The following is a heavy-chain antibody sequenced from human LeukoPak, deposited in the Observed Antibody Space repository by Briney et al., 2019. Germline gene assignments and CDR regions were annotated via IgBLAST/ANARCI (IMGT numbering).Heavy chain of an antibody. CDR2: IHKAGTES. D-gene: IGHD1-26*01. CDR1: GFTFTDYL. V-gene: IGHV3-7*01. CDR3: ARVGTWELQRVFDY. Sequence: PGGSLRLSCAASGFTFTDYLMTWVRQVPGKGLEWVANIHKAGTESYYVDSVKGRFAISRDNAKNSLCLQLSSLRVDDTAVYYCARVGTWELQRVFDYWGQGTLVTVSS. J-gene: IGHJ4*02.